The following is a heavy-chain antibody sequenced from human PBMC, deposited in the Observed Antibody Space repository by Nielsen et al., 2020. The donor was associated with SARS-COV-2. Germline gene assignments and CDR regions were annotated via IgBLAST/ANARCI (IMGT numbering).Heavy chain of an antibody. V-gene: IGHV3-30*18. J-gene: IGHJ3*02. CDR1: GFTFSNYG. CDR2: ILHDGGIK. CDR3: AKDEISGNYWDSSGLSFDI. Sequence: GESLKISCAASGFTFSNYGMHWVRQAPGKGLEWVALILHDGGIKYYADSVKGRLTVSRDNSKSTLYLQMNSLRVEDTAVYYCAKDEISGNYWDSSGLSFDIWGQGTTVTVSS. D-gene: IGHD3-22*01.